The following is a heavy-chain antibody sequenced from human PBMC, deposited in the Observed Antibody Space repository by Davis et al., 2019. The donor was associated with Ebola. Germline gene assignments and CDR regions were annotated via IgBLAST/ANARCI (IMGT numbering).Heavy chain of an antibody. Sequence: GGFLRLSCAASGFTFSTYSMSWVRQAPGKALEWVSSISSDSDYIYYADSAKGRFTISRDNAKNSLFLQMNSLRAEDTAVYYCARGLRGGDSYWGQGTLVTVSS. CDR2: ISSDSDYI. J-gene: IGHJ4*02. CDR3: ARGLRGGDSY. V-gene: IGHV3-21*01. D-gene: IGHD2-21*01. CDR1: GFTFSTYS.